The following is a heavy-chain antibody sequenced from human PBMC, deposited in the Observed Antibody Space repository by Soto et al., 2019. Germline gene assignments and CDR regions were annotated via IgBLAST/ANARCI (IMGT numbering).Heavy chain of an antibody. CDR3: ARVGGSPFY. CDR2: INSGGST. Sequence: GSLRLSCTASGFSFSGYDMSWVRQAPGKGLECVSTINSGGSTFYTNSVKGRFTVSRDNSRDTLYLQMNSLRVEDTAVYYCARVGGSPFYWGQGTLVTVSS. D-gene: IGHD2-15*01. V-gene: IGHV3-23*05. CDR1: GFSFSGYD. J-gene: IGHJ4*02.